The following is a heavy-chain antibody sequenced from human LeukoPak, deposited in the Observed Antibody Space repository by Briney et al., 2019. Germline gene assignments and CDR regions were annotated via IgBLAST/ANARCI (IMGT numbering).Heavy chain of an antibody. CDR1: GFTFSSYA. CDR2: ISYDGSNK. J-gene: IGHJ4*02. Sequence: GRSRRLSCAASGFTFSSYAMHWVRQAPGKGLEWVAVISYDGSNKYYADSVKGRFTISRDNSKNTLYLQMNSLRAEDTAVYYCAREYYYDSSGYECFDYWGQGTLVTVSS. V-gene: IGHV3-30-3*01. CDR3: AREYYYDSSGYECFDY. D-gene: IGHD3-22*01.